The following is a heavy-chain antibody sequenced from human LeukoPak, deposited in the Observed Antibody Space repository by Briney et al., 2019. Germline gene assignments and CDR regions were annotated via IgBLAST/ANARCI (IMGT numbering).Heavy chain of an antibody. CDR3: ANNFDY. CDR1: GFTFSNYG. V-gene: IGHV3-33*06. J-gene: IGHJ4*02. Sequence: PGGSLRLSCATSGFTFSNYGMHWVRLAPGKGLEWVAVIWHDGSNKYYADSVKGRFTISRDNSKNMLYLQMNSLRAEDTAEYYCANNFDYWGQGTLVTVSS. CDR2: IWHDGSNK.